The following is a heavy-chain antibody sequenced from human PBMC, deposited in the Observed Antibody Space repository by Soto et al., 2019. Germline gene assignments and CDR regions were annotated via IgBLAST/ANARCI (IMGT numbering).Heavy chain of an antibody. CDR2: IYPGDSDT. J-gene: IGHJ3*02. CDR1: GYSFTSYW. D-gene: IGHD6-13*01. V-gene: IGHV5-51*01. CDR3: ARPIIAAAGYDAFDI. Sequence: GESLKISCKGSGYSFTSYWIGWVRQMPGKGLEWMGIIYPGDSDTRYSPSFQGQVTISADKSIGTAYLQWSSLKASDTAMYYCARPIIAAAGYDAFDIWGQGTMVTVSS.